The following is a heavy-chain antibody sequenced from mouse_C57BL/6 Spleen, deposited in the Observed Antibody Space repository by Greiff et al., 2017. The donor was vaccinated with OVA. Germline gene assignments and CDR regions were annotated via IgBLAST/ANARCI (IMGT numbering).Heavy chain of an antibody. CDR1: GFNIKDYY. J-gene: IGHJ2*01. CDR2: IDPEDGET. CDR3: AGEGYFDY. V-gene: IGHV14-2*01. Sequence: VQLKQSGAELVKPGASVKLSCTASGFNIKDYYMHWVKQRTEQGLEWIGRIDPEDGETKYAPKFPGKATITADTSSNTAYLQLSSLTSEDTAVYYCAGEGYFDYWGQGTTLTVSS.